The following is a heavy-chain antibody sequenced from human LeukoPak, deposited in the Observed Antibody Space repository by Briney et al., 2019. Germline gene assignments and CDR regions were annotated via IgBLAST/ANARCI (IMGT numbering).Heavy chain of an antibody. D-gene: IGHD5-18*01. J-gene: IGHJ6*03. CDR3: AGSTLYSYGYDYYYYMDV. CDR2: IYYSGST. V-gene: IGHV4-59*01. CDR1: GGSISSYY. Sequence: PSETLSLTCTVSGGSISSYYWSWIRQPPGKGLEWIGYIYYSGSTNYNPSLKSRVTISVDTSKNQFSLKLSSVTAADTAVYYCAGSTLYSYGYDYYYYMDVWGKGTTVTVSS.